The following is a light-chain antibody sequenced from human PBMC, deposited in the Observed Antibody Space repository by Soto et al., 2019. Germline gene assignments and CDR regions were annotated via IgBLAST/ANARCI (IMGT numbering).Light chain of an antibody. CDR2: KDS. V-gene: IGLV3-25*03. CDR3: QSADSSGTLGV. J-gene: IGLJ2*01. Sequence: SYELTQPPSVSVSPGQTARITCSGDALPKQYAYWYQQKPRQAPVLVIYKDSERPSGIPERFSGSSSGTTVTLTISGVQAEDEADYYCQSADSSGTLGVFGGGTKLTVL. CDR1: ALPKQY.